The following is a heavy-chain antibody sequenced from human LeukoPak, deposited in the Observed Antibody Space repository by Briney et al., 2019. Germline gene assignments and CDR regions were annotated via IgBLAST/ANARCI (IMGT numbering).Heavy chain of an antibody. CDR2: INPNSGGT. CDR3: ARMDYGSGSNINWFDP. J-gene: IGHJ5*02. V-gene: IGHV1-2*02. D-gene: IGHD3-10*01. Sequence: ASVKVSCKASGYAFTGYYMHWVRQAPGQGLEWMGWINPNSGGTNYAQKFQGRVTMTRDTSISTAYMELSRLRSDDTAVYYCARMDYGSGSNINWFDPWGQGTLVTVSS. CDR1: GYAFTGYY.